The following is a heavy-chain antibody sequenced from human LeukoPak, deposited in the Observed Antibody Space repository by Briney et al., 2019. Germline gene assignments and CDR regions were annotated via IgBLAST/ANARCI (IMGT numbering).Heavy chain of an antibody. CDR3: ARDVNWNDVGGY. J-gene: IGHJ4*02. CDR2: IYRGDNT. Sequence: GGSLRLSCVASGFSVSTNYMSWVRQAPGKGLEWVSVIYRGDNTYYADSVKGRFTISRDTSKNTLYLQMNSLRAEDTAVYYCARDVNWNDVGGYWGQGTLVTVSS. D-gene: IGHD1-1*01. CDR1: GFSVSTNY. V-gene: IGHV3-53*01.